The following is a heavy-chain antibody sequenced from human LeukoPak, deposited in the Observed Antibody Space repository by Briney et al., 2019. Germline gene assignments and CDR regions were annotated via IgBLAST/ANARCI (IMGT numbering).Heavy chain of an antibody. D-gene: IGHD3-22*01. V-gene: IGHV4-59*01. CDR3: ARVTGSGYYYG. Sequence: SETLSLTCTVSGGSISSYYWSWTRQPPGKGLEWIGYIYYSGSTNYNPSLKSRVTISVDTSKNQFSLKLSSVTAADTAVYYCARVTGSGYYYGWGQGTLVTVSS. CDR2: IYYSGST. CDR1: GGSISSYY. J-gene: IGHJ4*02.